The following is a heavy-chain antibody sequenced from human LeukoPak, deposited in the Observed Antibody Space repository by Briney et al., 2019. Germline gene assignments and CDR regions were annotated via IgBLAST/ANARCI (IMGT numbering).Heavy chain of an antibody. D-gene: IGHD5-12*01. CDR1: GFTFSSYA. J-gene: IGHJ4*02. CDR3: VRDRSQWLRYHSFDY. V-gene: IGHV3-23*01. Sequence: GGSLRLSCAASGFTFSSYAMSWVRQAPGKGLEWVSAISGSGGSTYYADSVRGRFTISRDDAKNSLYLQMNSLRDEDTAVYYCVRDRSQWLRYHSFDYWGQGSLVTVSS. CDR2: ISGSGGST.